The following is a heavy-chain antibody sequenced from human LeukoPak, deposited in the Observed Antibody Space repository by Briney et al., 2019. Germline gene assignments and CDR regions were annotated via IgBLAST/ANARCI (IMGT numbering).Heavy chain of an antibody. J-gene: IGHJ5*02. CDR2: ISYDGSNK. CDR3: ARAPSRRWWFDP. Sequence: PGRSLRLSCAASGFTFSSYAMHWVRQAPGKGLEGVAVISYDGSNKYYADSVKGRFAISRDNSKNTLYLQMNSLRAEDTAVYYCARAPSRRWWFDPWGQGTLVTVSS. CDR1: GFTFSSYA. V-gene: IGHV3-30*09.